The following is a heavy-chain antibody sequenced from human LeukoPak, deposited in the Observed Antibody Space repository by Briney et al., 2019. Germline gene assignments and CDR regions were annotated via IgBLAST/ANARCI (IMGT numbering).Heavy chain of an antibody. V-gene: IGHV3-43*02. CDR3: AKDWQYYYDSSGYLQH. D-gene: IGHD3-22*01. CDR1: GFTFDDYA. Sequence: GGSLRLSCAASGFTFDDYAMHWVRQAPGKGLEWVSLISGDGGSTYYADSVKGRFTISRDNSKNSLYPQMNSLRTEDTALYYCAKDWQYYYDSSGYLQHWGQGTLVTVSS. CDR2: ISGDGGST. J-gene: IGHJ1*01.